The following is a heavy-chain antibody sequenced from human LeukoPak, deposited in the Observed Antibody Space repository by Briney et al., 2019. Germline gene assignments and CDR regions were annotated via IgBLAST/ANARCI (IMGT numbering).Heavy chain of an antibody. Sequence: GRSLRLSCAASGFTFDDYAMHWVRQAPGKGLEWVSGISWNSGSIGYADSVKGRFTISRDNSKNTLYLQMTSLRAEDTAVYYCAKSAPSKYWGQGTLVTVSS. J-gene: IGHJ4*02. V-gene: IGHV3-9*01. CDR2: ISWNSGSI. CDR3: AKSAPSKY. D-gene: IGHD4-4*01. CDR1: GFTFDDYA.